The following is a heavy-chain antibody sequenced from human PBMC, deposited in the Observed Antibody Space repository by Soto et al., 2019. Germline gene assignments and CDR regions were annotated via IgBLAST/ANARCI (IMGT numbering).Heavy chain of an antibody. CDR3: ARDNSFPSYGAYSFIY. CDR1: GYTFTSYY. Sequence: QVQLVQSGAEVKKPGASVKVSCKASGYTFTSYYMHWVRQAPGQGLEWMGIINPSGGSTSYAQKFQGRVTMTRDTSTSTVYMELSSLRSEDTAVYYCARDNSFPSYGAYSFIYWGQGTLVTVSS. J-gene: IGHJ4*02. D-gene: IGHD4-17*01. CDR2: INPSGGST. V-gene: IGHV1-46*01.